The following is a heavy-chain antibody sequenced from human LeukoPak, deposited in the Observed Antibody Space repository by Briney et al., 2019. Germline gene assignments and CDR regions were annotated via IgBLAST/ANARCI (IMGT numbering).Heavy chain of an antibody. Sequence: SETLSLTCTVSGGSISSSSYYWGWIRQPPGKGLEWIGSIYYGGSTYYNPSLKSRVTISVDTSKNQFSLKLSSVTAADTAVYYCARAGPVLGYCSSTSCPGLGNWFDPWGQGTLVTVSS. J-gene: IGHJ5*02. D-gene: IGHD2-2*01. CDR2: IYYGGST. V-gene: IGHV4-39*07. CDR3: ARAGPVLGYCSSTSCPGLGNWFDP. CDR1: GGSISSSSYY.